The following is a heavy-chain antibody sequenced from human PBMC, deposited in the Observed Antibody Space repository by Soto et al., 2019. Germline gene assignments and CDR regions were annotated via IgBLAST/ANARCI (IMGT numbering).Heavy chain of an antibody. CDR2: IIPIFGTA. D-gene: IGHD2-21*02. V-gene: IGHV1-69*01. CDR1: GSTFSSYA. CDR3: GGGNFDYYYYGMDV. Sequence: QVQLVQSGAEVKKPGSSVKVSCKASGSTFSSYAISWVRQAPGQGLEWMGGIIPIFGTANYAQKFQGRVTITADESTSTAYMELSSLRSEDTAVYYCGGGNFDYYYYGMDVWGQGTTVTVSS. J-gene: IGHJ6*02.